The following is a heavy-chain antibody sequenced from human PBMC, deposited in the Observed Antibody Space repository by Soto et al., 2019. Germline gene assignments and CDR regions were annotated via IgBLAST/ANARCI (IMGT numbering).Heavy chain of an antibody. CDR3: ARVPGIAAAGPYYYYGMDV. J-gene: IGHJ6*02. D-gene: IGHD6-13*01. Sequence: GGSLRLSCAASGFTFSSYWMSWVRQAPGKGLEWVANIKQDGSEKYYVDSVKGRFTISRDNAKNSLYLQMNSLRAEDTAVYYCARVPGIAAAGPYYYYGMDVWGQGTTVTVSS. CDR2: IKQDGSEK. V-gene: IGHV3-7*05. CDR1: GFTFSSYW.